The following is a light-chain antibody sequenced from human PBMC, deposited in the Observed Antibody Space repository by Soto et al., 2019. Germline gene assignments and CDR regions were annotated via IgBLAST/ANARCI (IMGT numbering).Light chain of an antibody. CDR1: SSDVGGYNY. J-gene: IGLJ1*01. Sequence: QSVLTQPASVSGSPGQSITISCTGTSSDVGGYNYVSWYQQHPGKAPKLMIYDVSNRPSGVSNRFSGSKSGNTASLTISGFQSEDEADYYSSSYTSSSSFLVFETGTRVTV. CDR3: SSYTSSSSFLV. V-gene: IGLV2-14*01. CDR2: DVS.